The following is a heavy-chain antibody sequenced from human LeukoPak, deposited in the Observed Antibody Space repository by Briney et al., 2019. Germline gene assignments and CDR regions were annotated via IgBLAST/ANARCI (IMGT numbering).Heavy chain of an antibody. Sequence: SETLSLTCTVSGGSISSSSYYWGWIRQPPGKGLEWIGSIYYSGSTYYNPSLKSRVTISVDTSKNQFSLKLSSVTAADTAVYYCATNTYYDFWSGYAQGGLDAFDIWGQGTMVTVSS. J-gene: IGHJ3*02. CDR1: GGSISSSSYY. CDR3: ATNTYYDFWSGYAQGGLDAFDI. D-gene: IGHD3-3*01. V-gene: IGHV4-39*01. CDR2: IYYSGST.